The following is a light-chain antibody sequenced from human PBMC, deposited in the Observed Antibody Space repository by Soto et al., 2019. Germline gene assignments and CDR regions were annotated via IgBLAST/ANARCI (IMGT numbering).Light chain of an antibody. Sequence: QSVLTQPASVSGSPGQSITISCTGTSSDVGGYSYVSWYQQHPGKAPKLMIYDVSYRPSGVSNRFSGSKSGNTASLTISGLQAEDEADYYCSSYTSSSPYVFGTGTKVTVL. CDR3: SSYTSSSPYV. V-gene: IGLV2-14*01. J-gene: IGLJ1*01. CDR2: DVS. CDR1: SSDVGGYSY.